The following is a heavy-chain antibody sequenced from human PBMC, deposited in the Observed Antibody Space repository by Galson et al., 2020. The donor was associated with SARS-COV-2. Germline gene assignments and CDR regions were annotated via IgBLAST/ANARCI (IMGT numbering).Heavy chain of an antibody. CDR2: IDWDDDK. CDR1: GFSLSTSGMC. V-gene: IGHV2-70*01. CDR3: ARTLFGEYDYYYGMDV. J-gene: IGHJ6*02. D-gene: IGHD3-10*01. Sequence: SGPTLVKPTQTLTLTCTFSGFSLSTSGMCVSWIRQPPGKALEWLALIDWDDDKYYSTSLKTRLTISKDTSKNQVVLTMTNMDPVDTATYYGARTLFGEYDYYYGMDVWGQGTTVTVSS.